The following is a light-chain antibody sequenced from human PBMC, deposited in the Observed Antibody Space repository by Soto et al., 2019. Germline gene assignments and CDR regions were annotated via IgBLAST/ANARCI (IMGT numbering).Light chain of an antibody. Sequence: DIQMTQSPSTLSASVGYRVTITCRASQSISSWLAWYQQKPGTAPKLLIYKASTLQSGVPSRFSGSGSGTEFTLTISSLQPDDSATYYCQQYRDNWTFGQGTKVDIK. J-gene: IGKJ1*01. V-gene: IGKV1-5*03. CDR1: QSISSW. CDR2: KAS. CDR3: QQYRDNWT.